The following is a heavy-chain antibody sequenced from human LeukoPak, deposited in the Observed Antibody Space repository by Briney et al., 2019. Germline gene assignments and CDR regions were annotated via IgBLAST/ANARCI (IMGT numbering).Heavy chain of an antibody. V-gene: IGHV4-39*01. CDR2: IYYSGST. J-gene: IGHJ4*02. Sequence: SETLSLTCTVSGGSISSSSYYWGWIRQPRGKGLEWIGRIYYSGSTYYNPSLKRRVTIPVDTSKNQFPLNLSSVTAADTAVYYCARLYYDSSGYYQICYFDYWGQGTLVTVSS. D-gene: IGHD3-22*01. CDR3: ARLYYDSSGYYQICYFDY. CDR1: GGSISSSSYY.